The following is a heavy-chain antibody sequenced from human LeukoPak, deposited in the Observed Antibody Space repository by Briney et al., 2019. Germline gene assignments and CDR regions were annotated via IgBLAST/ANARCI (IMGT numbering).Heavy chain of an antibody. CDR2: ISAYNGNT. CDR3: ARDGVRWELSSAFDI. CDR1: GYTFTSYG. Sequence: ASVKVSCKASGYTFTSYGISWVRQAPGQGLEWMGWISAYNGNTNYAQKFQGRVTMTTDTSTSTAYMELRSLRSDDTAVYYCARDGVRWELSSAFDIWGQGTMVTVSS. D-gene: IGHD4-23*01. J-gene: IGHJ3*02. V-gene: IGHV1-18*01.